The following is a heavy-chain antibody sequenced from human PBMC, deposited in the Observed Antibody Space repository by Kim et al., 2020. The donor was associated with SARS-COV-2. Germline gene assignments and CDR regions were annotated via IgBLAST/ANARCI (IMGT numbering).Heavy chain of an antibody. V-gene: IGHV5-51*01. J-gene: IGHJ6*02. Sequence: PSFQGQVTISADKSISTAYLQWSSLKASDTAMYYCARLVPAAGYYYGMDVWGQGTTVTVSS. CDR3: ARLVPAAGYYYGMDV. D-gene: IGHD2-2*01.